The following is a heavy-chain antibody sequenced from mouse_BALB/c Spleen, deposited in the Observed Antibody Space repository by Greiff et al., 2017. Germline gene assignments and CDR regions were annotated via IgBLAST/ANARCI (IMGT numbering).Heavy chain of an antibody. Sequence: QVQLKESGSELRSPGSSVKLSCKDFDSEVFPIAYMSWVRQKPGHGFEWIGDILPSIGRTIYGEKFEDKATLDADTVSNTAYLELNSLTSEDSAIYYCARSGIETSSSPGWFAYWGQGTLVTVSA. D-gene: IGHD1-1*01. CDR1: DSEVFPIAY. CDR2: ILPSIGRT. V-gene: IGHV15-2*02. CDR3: ARSGIETSSSPGWFAY. J-gene: IGHJ3*01.